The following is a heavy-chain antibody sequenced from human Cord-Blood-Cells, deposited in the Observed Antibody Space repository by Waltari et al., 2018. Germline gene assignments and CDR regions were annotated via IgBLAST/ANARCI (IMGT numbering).Heavy chain of an antibody. Sequence: EVQLVESGGGLVKPGGSLRLSCAASGFTFSSYSMTWVRQAPGKGLEWVSSISSSSSYIYYADSVKSRLTISRDNAKNSLYLQMNSLRAEDTAVYYCARVSDAFDIWGQGTMVTVSS. V-gene: IGHV3-21*01. CDR2: ISSSSSYI. CDR3: ARVSDAFDI. J-gene: IGHJ3*02. CDR1: GFTFSSYS.